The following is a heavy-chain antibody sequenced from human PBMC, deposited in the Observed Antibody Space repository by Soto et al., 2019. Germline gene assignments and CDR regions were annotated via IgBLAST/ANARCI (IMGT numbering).Heavy chain of an antibody. J-gene: IGHJ3*02. D-gene: IGHD3-22*01. CDR3: ARTPPDYYDSSGGGFDI. CDR1: GFTFSSYG. Sequence: PGGSLRLSCAASGFTFSSYGMHWVRQAPGKGLEWVAVIWYDGSNKYYADYVKGRFTISRDNSKNTLYLQMNSLRAEDTAVYYCARTPPDYYDSSGGGFDIWGQGTMVTVSS. CDR2: IWYDGSNK. V-gene: IGHV3-33*01.